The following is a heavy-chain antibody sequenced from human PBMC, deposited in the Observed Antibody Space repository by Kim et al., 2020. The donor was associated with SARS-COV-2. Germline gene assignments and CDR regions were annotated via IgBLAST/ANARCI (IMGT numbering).Heavy chain of an antibody. CDR3: ARYLSPYYGMDV. CDR2: IWYDGSNK. Sequence: GGSLRLSCAASGFTFSSYGMHWVRQAPGKGLEWVAVIWYDGSNKYYADSVKGRFTISRDNSKNTLYLQMNSLRAEDTAVYYCARYLSPYYGMDVWGQGTTVTVSS. J-gene: IGHJ6*02. CDR1: GFTFSSYG. V-gene: IGHV3-33*01.